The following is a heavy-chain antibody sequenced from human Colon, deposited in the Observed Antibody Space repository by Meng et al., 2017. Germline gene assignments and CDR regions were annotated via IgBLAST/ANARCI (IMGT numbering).Heavy chain of an antibody. Sequence: GESLKISCAASGFTFSDHYMDWVRQAPGKGLEWVGRTRNRANSYTTEYAASVKGRFTISRDDSKNSLYVQMNSLKTEDTAVYFCARAAVAGVGATPYYFDYCGQGMLVVASS. J-gene: IGHJ4*02. CDR1: GFTFSDHY. D-gene: IGHD1-26*01. V-gene: IGHV3-72*01. CDR2: TRNRANSYTT. CDR3: ARAAVAGVGATPYYFDY.